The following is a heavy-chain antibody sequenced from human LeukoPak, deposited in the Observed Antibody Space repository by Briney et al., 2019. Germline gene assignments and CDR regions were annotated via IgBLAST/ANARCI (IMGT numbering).Heavy chain of an antibody. Sequence: SETLSLTCAVSGGSISSSNWWSWVRQPPGKGLEWIGEIYHSGSTNYNPSLKSRVTISVDKSKNQFSLKLSSVTAADTAVYYCARGYYYDSSGSSFDYWGQGTLVTVSS. J-gene: IGHJ4*02. CDR3: ARGYYYDSSGSSFDY. CDR1: GGSISSSNW. CDR2: IYHSGST. V-gene: IGHV4-4*02. D-gene: IGHD3-22*01.